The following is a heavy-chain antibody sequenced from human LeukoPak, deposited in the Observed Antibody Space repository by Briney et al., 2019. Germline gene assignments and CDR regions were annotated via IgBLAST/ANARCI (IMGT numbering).Heavy chain of an antibody. Sequence: SETLSLTCTVSGGSLRSYYWSWIRHPPGQGLEGIGYITHSGGTDHNPSPMSQVTMSVDTSKSQFSLNLTSVTAADTAVYYCARHGGGWSLDLWGRGILVTVSS. CDR3: ARHGGGWSLDL. D-gene: IGHD3-16*01. J-gene: IGHJ2*01. V-gene: IGHV4-59*08. CDR2: ITHSGGT. CDR1: GGSLRSYY.